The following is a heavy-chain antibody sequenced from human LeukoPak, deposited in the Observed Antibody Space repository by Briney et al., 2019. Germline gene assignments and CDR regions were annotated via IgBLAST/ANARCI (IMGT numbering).Heavy chain of an antibody. CDR1: GFTFSSYG. Sequence: GRSLRLSCAASGFTFSSYGMHWVRQAPGKGLEWVAVIWYDGSNKYYADSVKGRFTISRDNSKNTLYLQMNSLRAEDTAVYYCARDDRDLLLWFGELSMDVWGQGTTVTVSS. V-gene: IGHV3-33*01. CDR3: ARDDRDLLLWFGELSMDV. CDR2: IWYDGSNK. J-gene: IGHJ6*02. D-gene: IGHD3-10*01.